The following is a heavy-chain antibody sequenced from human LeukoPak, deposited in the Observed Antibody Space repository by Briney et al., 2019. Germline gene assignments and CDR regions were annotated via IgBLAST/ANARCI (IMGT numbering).Heavy chain of an antibody. CDR1: GYTFTSYY. Sequence: ASVKVSCKASGYTFTSYYMHWVRQAPGQGLEWMGIINPRGGSTSYAQKFQGRVTMTRDTSTSTVYMELSSLRSDDTAVYYCARVLRLYCSSTSCYRGLYYYYYMDVWGKGTTVTVSS. CDR2: INPRGGST. J-gene: IGHJ6*03. CDR3: ARVLRLYCSSTSCYRGLYYYYYMDV. V-gene: IGHV1-46*01. D-gene: IGHD2-2*01.